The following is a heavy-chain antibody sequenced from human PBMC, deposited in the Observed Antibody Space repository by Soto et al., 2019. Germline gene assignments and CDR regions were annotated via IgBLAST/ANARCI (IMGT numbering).Heavy chain of an antibody. Sequence: EVQLVESGGALARPGGSLSLSCAASGLTFFNNTLYCFRQAPGKGLEGVSSISPYDHSMYYADSVKGRFTVSKDNAKSSVYLQMDSLRAEDTAIYYCARELSTMVRAYNWGQGTLVTVSS. D-gene: IGHD3-10*01. V-gene: IGHV3-21*02. CDR3: ARELSTMVRAYN. J-gene: IGHJ4*02. CDR2: ISPYDHSM. CDR1: GLTFFNNT.